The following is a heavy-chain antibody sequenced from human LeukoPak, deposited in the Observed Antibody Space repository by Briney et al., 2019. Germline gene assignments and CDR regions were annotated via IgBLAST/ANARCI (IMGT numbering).Heavy chain of an antibody. CDR1: GGTFSSYA. J-gene: IGHJ4*02. V-gene: IGHV1-69*05. CDR3: ARGNYGDHGAYFDY. CDR2: SIPIFGTA. Sequence: SVKVSCKASGGTFSSYAISWVRRAPGQGLEWMGGSIPIFGTANYAQKFQGRVTITTDESTSTAYMELSSLRSEDTAVYYCARGNYGDHGAYFDYWGQGTLVTVSS. D-gene: IGHD4-17*01.